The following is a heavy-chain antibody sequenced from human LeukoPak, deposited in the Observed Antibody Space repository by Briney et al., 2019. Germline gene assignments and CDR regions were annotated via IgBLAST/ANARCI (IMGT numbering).Heavy chain of an antibody. CDR2: ISSNGGST. CDR1: GFTFSSYA. J-gene: IGHJ4*02. D-gene: IGHD2-15*01. V-gene: IGHV3-64*01. CDR3: ARGYFGY. Sequence: SGGSLRLSCAASGFTFSSYAMHWVRQAPGKGLEYVSAISSNGGSTYYANSVKGRFTISRDNSKNTLCLQMGSLRAEDMAVYYCARGYFGYWGQGTLVTVSS.